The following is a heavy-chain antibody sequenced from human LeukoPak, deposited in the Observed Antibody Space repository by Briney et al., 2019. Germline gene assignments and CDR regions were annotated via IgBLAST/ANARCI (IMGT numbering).Heavy chain of an antibody. D-gene: IGHD2-15*01. CDR2: IGGGGGST. CDR1: GFTLSHYA. CDR3: AKRHRYCTSGNCNSAVDY. V-gene: IGHV3-23*01. J-gene: IGHJ4*02. Sequence: GGSLRLSCSMSGFTLSHYAMSWVRQAPGKGLEWVSTIGGGGGSTDYTDSVKGRFTISRDNSKNTLYLQMNSLGAEDTAVYYCAKRHRYCTSGNCNSAVDYWGQGTLVTVSS.